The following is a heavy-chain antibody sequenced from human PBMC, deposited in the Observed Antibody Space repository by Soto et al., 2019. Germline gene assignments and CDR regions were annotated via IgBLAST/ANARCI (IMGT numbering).Heavy chain of an antibody. CDR2: IRSKAYRETI. V-gene: IGHV3-49*03. J-gene: IGHJ6*02. Sequence: PGGSLRLSCSASGFSFGDYAMSWFRQAPGKGLEWVGFIRSKAYRETIEYAASVKGRFTFSRDDSKNTLYLQMNSLKTEDTAVYYCTTDPTMVRGVRNYYYYGMDVWGQGTTVTVSS. CDR3: TTDPTMVRGVRNYYYYGMDV. D-gene: IGHD3-10*01. CDR1: GFSFGDYA.